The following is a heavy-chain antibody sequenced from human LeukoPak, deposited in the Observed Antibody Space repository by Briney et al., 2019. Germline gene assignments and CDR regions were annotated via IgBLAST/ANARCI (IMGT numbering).Heavy chain of an antibody. J-gene: IGHJ1*01. CDR3: ANKQQLTSRGYFQH. D-gene: IGHD6-13*01. CDR2: ISGSGGST. CDR1: GFTFSSYA. V-gene: IGHV3-23*01. Sequence: PGGSLRLSCAASGFTFSSYAMGWVRQAPGRGLDWVSAISGSGGSTYYADSVKGRFTISRDNSKNTLYLQMNSLRAEDTAVYYCANKQQLTSRGYFQHWGQGTLVTVSS.